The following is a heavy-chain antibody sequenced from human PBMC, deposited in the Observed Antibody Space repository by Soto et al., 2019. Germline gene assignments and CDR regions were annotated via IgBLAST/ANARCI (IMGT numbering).Heavy chain of an antibody. CDR1: GITISNYP. J-gene: IGHJ4*02. V-gene: IGHV3-23*01. D-gene: IGHD3-22*01. CDR3: VKDDGGYPSTAPH. CDR2: ISGSGDRT. Sequence: EVQLLESGGGLVQPGGSLRLSCAASGITISNYPMSWVRQAPGKGLDWVSGISGSGDRTYYADSAKGRFTISKDISRNSLSLQLDSLEVEDTAVYFCVKDDGGYPSTAPHWGQGALVTDSS.